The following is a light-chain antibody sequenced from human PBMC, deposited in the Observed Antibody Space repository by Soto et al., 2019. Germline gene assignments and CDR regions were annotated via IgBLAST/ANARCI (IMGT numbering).Light chain of an antibody. CDR1: QSVSSY. CDR3: QQYNNWPSWT. J-gene: IGKJ1*01. CDR2: GAS. Sequence: EKVMTQSPATLSMSPGERATLSCRASQSVSSYLAWYQQKPGQAPRLLIYGASTRATGIPARFSGSGSGTEFTLTISSPQSEDFAVYYCQQYNNWPSWTFGQGTKVEIK. V-gene: IGKV3-15*01.